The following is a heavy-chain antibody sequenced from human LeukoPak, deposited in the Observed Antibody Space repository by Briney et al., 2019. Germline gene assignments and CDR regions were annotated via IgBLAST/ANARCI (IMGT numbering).Heavy chain of an antibody. CDR2: IYISGGT. Sequence: PSETLSLTCTVAGASISHYYWSWIRQPAGKGLEWIGRIYISGGTKYHPSLKSRVSMSVDTSKNLFSLKLSSVTAADTAVYYCARDFTLISPGYYTSGTSQSYFDYWGQGTLVTVSS. D-gene: IGHD3-10*01. J-gene: IGHJ4*02. CDR1: GASISHYY. CDR3: ARDFTLISPGYYTSGTSQSYFDY. V-gene: IGHV4-4*07.